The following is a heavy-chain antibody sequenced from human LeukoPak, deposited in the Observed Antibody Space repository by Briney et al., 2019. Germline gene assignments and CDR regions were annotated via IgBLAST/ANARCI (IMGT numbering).Heavy chain of an antibody. D-gene: IGHD5-24*01. CDR2: IYSGGST. J-gene: IGHJ4*02. V-gene: IGHV3-66*01. CDR1: GFTVSSNY. CDR3: ARFGNRDGYNYGYFDY. Sequence: GGSLRLSCAASGFTVSSNYMSWVRQAPGKGLEWVSVIYSGGSTYYADSVKGRFTISRDNSKNTLYLQMNSLRAEDTAVYYCARFGNRDGYNYGYFDYWGQGTLVTVSS.